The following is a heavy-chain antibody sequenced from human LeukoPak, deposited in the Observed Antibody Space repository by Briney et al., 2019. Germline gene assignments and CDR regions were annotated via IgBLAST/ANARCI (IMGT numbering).Heavy chain of an antibody. D-gene: IGHD4/OR15-4a*01. Sequence: PGGSLRLSCAGSGFTFSNYTMSWVRQAPGKGREWVSAISGSDAITYYAGSVRGRFTISRDNSKTTLYLQMNSLRAEDTAVYYCAKGRGANSVGLLDYWGQGTLVTVSS. CDR2: ISGSDAIT. CDR3: AKGRGANSVGLLDY. CDR1: GFTFSNYT. J-gene: IGHJ4*02. V-gene: IGHV3-23*01.